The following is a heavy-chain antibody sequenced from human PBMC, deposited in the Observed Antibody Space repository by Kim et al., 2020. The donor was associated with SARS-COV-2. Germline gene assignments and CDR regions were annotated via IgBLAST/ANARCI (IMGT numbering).Heavy chain of an antibody. CDR2: ISYDGSNK. CDR1: GFTFSSYG. J-gene: IGHJ4*02. CDR3: AKDLQNTRDDFWSGYYTGPDY. D-gene: IGHD3-3*01. V-gene: IGHV3-30*18. Sequence: GGSLRLSCAASGFTFSSYGMHWVRQAPGKGLEWVAVISYDGSNKYYADSVKGRFTISRDNSKNTLYLQMNSLRAEDTAVYYCAKDLQNTRDDFWSGYYTGPDYWGQGTLVTVSS.